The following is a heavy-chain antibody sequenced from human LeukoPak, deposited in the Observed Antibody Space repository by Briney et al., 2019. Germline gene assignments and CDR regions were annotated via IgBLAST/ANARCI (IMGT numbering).Heavy chain of an antibody. CDR2: INLNSGGT. J-gene: IGHJ4*02. V-gene: IGHV1-2*02. CDR3: ARDYGSEGIYFDY. D-gene: IGHD3-10*01. Sequence: ASVKVSCKASVYTFTEYYMHWVRQAPGQGLEWMGWINLNSGGTNYAQKSQGRVTMTRDTSISTAYMELTRLRSDDTAFYYCARDYGSEGIYFDYWGQGTLVAVSS. CDR1: VYTFTEYY.